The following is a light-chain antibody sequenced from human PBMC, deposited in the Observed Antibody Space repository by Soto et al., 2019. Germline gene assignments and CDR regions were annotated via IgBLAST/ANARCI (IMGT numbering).Light chain of an antibody. Sequence: ETVMTQSPATLSVSPGERATLSCRASQSVGNNVAWYRQKPGQAPRLLIYGASTRATGVPARFSGSGSGTEFTLTISSLQSEDFAVYYCQQYNKWPPWPFAQGTKVDIK. CDR2: GAS. CDR3: QQYNKWPPWP. V-gene: IGKV3-15*01. J-gene: IGKJ1*01. CDR1: QSVGNN.